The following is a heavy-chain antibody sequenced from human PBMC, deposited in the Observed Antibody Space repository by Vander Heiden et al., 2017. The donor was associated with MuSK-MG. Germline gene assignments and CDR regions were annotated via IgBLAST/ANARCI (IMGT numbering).Heavy chain of an antibody. V-gene: IGHV4-59*01. CDR2: IYYSGST. CDR1: GGSISSYY. Sequence: QVQLQESGPGLVKPSETLSLTCTVSGGSISSYYWSWIRQPPGKGLEWIGYIYYSGSTNYNPSLKSRVTISVDTSKNQFSLKLSSVTAADTAVYYCARAVDSVVAPHYMDVWGKGTTVTVSS. D-gene: IGHD2-2*03. CDR3: ARAVDSVVAPHYMDV. J-gene: IGHJ6*03.